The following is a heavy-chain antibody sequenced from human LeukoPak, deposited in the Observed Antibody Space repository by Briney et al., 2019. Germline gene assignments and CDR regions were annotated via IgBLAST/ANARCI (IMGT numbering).Heavy chain of an antibody. J-gene: IGHJ4*02. V-gene: IGHV3-11*04. CDR2: ISSSGSTI. CDR1: GFTFDDYG. Sequence: PGGSLRLSCAASGFTFDDYGMSWIRQAPGKGLEWVSYISSSGSTIYYADSVKGRFTISRDNAKNSLYLQMNSLRAEDTAVYYCAREKVVVAAHFDYWGQGTLVTVSS. CDR3: AREKVVVAAHFDY. D-gene: IGHD2-15*01.